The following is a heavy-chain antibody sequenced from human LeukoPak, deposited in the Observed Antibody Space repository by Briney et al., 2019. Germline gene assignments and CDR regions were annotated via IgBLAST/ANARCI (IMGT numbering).Heavy chain of an antibody. D-gene: IGHD4-17*01. CDR1: GFTFSSYA. CDR2: LRGNGSTT. V-gene: IGHV3-23*01. Sequence: PGGSLRLSCAASGFTFSSYAMSWVRQAPEKGLEWVSALRGNGSTTSYADSVKGRFAIYRDNSKNTLYLQMNSLRAEDTAVYYCARVDYGDYGFDYWGQGTLVTVSS. CDR3: ARVDYGDYGFDY. J-gene: IGHJ4*02.